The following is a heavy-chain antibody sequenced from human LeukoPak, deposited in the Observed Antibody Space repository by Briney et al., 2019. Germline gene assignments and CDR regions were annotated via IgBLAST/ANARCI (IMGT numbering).Heavy chain of an antibody. CDR1: GFTVNTNY. CDR3: ARGTSRTSPLSGYYRGYFDY. V-gene: IGHV3-66*02. CDR2: TYAGGMT. Sequence: GGSLRLSCAASGFTVNTNYMTWVRQAPGKGLEWVSITYAGGMTYYADSVKGRFTISRDNSKDVLYPQMNSLRAAGTAVYYCARGTSRTSPLSGYYRGYFDYWGQGTLVTVSS. D-gene: IGHD3-3*01. J-gene: IGHJ4*02.